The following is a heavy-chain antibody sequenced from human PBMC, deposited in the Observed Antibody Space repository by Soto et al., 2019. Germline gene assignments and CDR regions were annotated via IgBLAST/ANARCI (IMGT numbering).Heavy chain of an antibody. J-gene: IGHJ4*02. CDR2: INTGNGDT. V-gene: IGHV1-3*04. Sequence: QVLLVQSGAEVEKPGASVKVSCEASGFPFTIHSMHWVRQAPGQRLEWMGWINTGNGDTKYSQKFQGRVTITRDTSASTTYMELSSLRSEDTAIYYCARQVTVGAPLDFWGQGTLVTVSS. D-gene: IGHD1-26*01. CDR3: ARQVTVGAPLDF. CDR1: GFPFTIHS.